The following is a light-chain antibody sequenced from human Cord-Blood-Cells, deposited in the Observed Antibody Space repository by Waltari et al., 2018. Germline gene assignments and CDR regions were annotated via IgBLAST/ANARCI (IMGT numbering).Light chain of an antibody. Sequence: DIVMTQSPDSLAVSLGERATINCKSSPSVLYSSNNKNYLAWYQQKPGQPPKLLIYWASTPESVVPDRFSGSGSGEDFTLTISSLQAEDVAVYYCQQYYSTPLPFGGGTKVEIK. CDR2: WAS. CDR1: PSVLYSSNNKNY. J-gene: IGKJ4*01. CDR3: QQYYSTPLP. V-gene: IGKV4-1*01.